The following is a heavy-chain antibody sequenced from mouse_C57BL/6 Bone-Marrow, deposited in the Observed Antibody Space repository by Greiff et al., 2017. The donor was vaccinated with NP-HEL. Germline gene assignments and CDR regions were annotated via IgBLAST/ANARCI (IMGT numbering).Heavy chain of an antibody. CDR3: ARWSLLRAMDY. J-gene: IGHJ4*01. D-gene: IGHD1-1*02. CDR1: GYTFTSYG. CDR2: IYPRSGNT. V-gene: IGHV1-81*01. Sequence: VQLQQSGAELARPGASVKLSCKASGYTFTSYGISWVKQRTGQGLEWIGEIYPRSGNTYYNEKFKGKATLTADKSSSTAYMELRSLTSEDSAVYFCARWSLLRAMDYWGQGTSVTVSA.